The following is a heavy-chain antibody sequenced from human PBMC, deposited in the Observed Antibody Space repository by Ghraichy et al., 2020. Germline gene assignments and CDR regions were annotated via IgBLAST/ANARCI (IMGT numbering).Heavy chain of an antibody. D-gene: IGHD3-10*01. CDR1: GGSFSGYY. Sequence: SETLSLTCAVYGGSFSGYYWSWIRQPPGKGLEWIGEINHSGSTNYNPSLKSRVTISVDTSKNQFSLKLSSVNAADTAVYYWARGLGYYYGSGSRWFDPWGQGTLVNVSS. CDR3: ARGLGYYYGSGSRWFDP. CDR2: INHSGST. J-gene: IGHJ5*02. V-gene: IGHV4-34*01.